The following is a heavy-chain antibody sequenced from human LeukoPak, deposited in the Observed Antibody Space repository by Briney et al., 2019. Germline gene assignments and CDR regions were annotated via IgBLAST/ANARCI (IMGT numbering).Heavy chain of an antibody. V-gene: IGHV1-69*13. CDR2: IIPIFGTA. J-gene: IGHJ4*02. CDR1: GGTFSSYA. Sequence: SVKVSCKASGGTFSSYAISWMRQAPGQGLKWMGGIIPIFGTANYAQKFQGRVTITADESTSTAYMELSSLRSEDTAVYYCRTHSTVVTQPAFDSWGQGTLVTVSS. D-gene: IGHD4-23*01. CDR3: RTHSTVVTQPAFDS.